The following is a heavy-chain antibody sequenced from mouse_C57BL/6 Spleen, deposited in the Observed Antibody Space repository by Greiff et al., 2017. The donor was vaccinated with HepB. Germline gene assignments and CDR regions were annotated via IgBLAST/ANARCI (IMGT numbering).Heavy chain of an antibody. Sequence: QVQLKQSGAELVKPGASVKISCKASGYAFSSYWMNWVKQRPGKGLEWIGQIYPGDGDTNYNGKFKGKATLTADKSSSTAYMQLSSLTSEDSAVYFCAREGTVVEGDYAMDYWGQGTSVTVSS. V-gene: IGHV1-80*01. CDR3: AREGTVVEGDYAMDY. CDR1: GYAFSSYW. D-gene: IGHD1-1*01. J-gene: IGHJ4*01. CDR2: IYPGDGDT.